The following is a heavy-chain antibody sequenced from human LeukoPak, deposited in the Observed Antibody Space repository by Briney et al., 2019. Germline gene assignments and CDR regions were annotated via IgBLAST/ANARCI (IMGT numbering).Heavy chain of an antibody. D-gene: IGHD4-17*01. CDR2: ISPGDSDA. J-gene: IGHJ4*02. Sequence: GESLKISCKGSGYIFTNYWIGWVRQMHGKGLEWMGIISPGDSDARNSPSFQGQVTISADKSITTAYLQWNSLKASDTAIYFCARSPSYYGAIDYWGQGTLATVSS. CDR3: ARSPSYYGAIDY. CDR1: GYIFTNYW. V-gene: IGHV5-51*01.